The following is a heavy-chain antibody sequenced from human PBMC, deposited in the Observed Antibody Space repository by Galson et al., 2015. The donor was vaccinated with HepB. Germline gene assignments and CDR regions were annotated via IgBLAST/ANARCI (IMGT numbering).Heavy chain of an antibody. Sequence: SVKVSCKASGYTFTSYYMHWVRQAPGQGLEWMGIINPSGGSTSYAQKFQGRVTMTRDTSTSTVYMELSSLRSEDTAVYYCARRFVVPAAIIPLWGMDVWGQGTTVTVSS. CDR1: GYTFTSYY. J-gene: IGHJ6*02. CDR3: ARRFVVPAAIIPLWGMDV. CDR2: INPSGGST. D-gene: IGHD2-2*01. V-gene: IGHV1-46*01.